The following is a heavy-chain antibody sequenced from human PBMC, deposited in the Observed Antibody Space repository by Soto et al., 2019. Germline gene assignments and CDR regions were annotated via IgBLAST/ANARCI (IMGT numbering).Heavy chain of an antibody. J-gene: IGHJ4*02. Sequence: SETLSLTCAVYGGSFSGYYWTWIRQPPGTGREWIGEINHSGSTNYSPSLKSRVTISVDTSKNQFSLKLSSVTAADTAVYYCARLPGHSSSWAYWGQGTLVTVS. CDR3: ARLPGHSSSWAY. CDR2: INHSGST. D-gene: IGHD6-13*01. CDR1: GGSFSGYY. V-gene: IGHV4-34*01.